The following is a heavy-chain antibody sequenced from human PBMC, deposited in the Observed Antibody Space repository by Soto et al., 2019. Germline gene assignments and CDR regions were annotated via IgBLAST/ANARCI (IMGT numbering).Heavy chain of an antibody. CDR1: GDSIRGGGHY. CDR2: VYHSGST. Sequence: TLCLTCSVSGDSIRGGGHYWNWIRQFPGKGLEWIGYVYHSGSTHYNPSLRGRLTISIDTSKNQFSLRLISVTAADTALYYCARDTGLAPTVWGYWGHGTQVTVSS. CDR3: ARDTGLAPTVWGY. V-gene: IGHV4-31*03. J-gene: IGHJ4*03. D-gene: IGHD7-27*01.